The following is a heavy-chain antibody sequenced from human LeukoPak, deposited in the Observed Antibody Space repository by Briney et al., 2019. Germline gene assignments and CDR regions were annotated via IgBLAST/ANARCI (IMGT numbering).Heavy chain of an antibody. J-gene: IGHJ4*02. Sequence: EASVKVSCKASGYTFTSYVITWVRQAPGQGLEWMGWISAYNGNTNYAQNLQGRVTMTTDTSTSTAYMELRSLRSEDTAVYYCAMTAAGTGYFDYWGQGTLVTVSS. CDR1: GYTFTSYV. CDR2: ISAYNGNT. CDR3: AMTAAGTGYFDY. V-gene: IGHV1-18*01. D-gene: IGHD6-13*01.